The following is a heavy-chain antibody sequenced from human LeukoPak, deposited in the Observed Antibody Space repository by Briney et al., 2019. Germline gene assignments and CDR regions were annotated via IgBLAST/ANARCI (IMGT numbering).Heavy chain of an antibody. V-gene: IGHV4-4*07. D-gene: IGHD3-10*01. J-gene: IGHJ4*02. CDR1: GGSISSYY. CDR3: ARGAYGSGSYYVFDY. Sequence: SETLSLPRTVSGGSISSYYRSWIRQPAGRGLECIGRIYTIGSNNYNPSLKSRVTMSVDTSQNEFSLKLSSVTAADTAVYYCARGAYGSGSYYVFDYWGKGTLVTASS. CDR2: IYTIGSN.